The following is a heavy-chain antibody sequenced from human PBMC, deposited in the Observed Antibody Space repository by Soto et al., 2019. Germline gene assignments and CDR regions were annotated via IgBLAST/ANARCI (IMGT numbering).Heavy chain of an antibody. J-gene: IGHJ6*02. CDR2: MFYSGLT. CDR1: GYSVSSSDYY. Sequence: SETLSLTCRVSGYSVSSSDYYWAWIRQPPGKGLEWIGSMFYSGLTYYNPSLKSRVTLSVDTSKNQISVRLNSVTAADTAVYYCAPLTVSLSGPYGIHVWGQGTTVTVSS. CDR3: APLTVSLSGPYGIHV. V-gene: IGHV4-39*01. D-gene: IGHD2-15*01.